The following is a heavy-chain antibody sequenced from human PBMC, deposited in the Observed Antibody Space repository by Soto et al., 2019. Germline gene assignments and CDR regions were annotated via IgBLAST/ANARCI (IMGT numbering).Heavy chain of an antibody. Sequence: SETLSLTCTVSGGSISSSSYYWGWIRQPPVKGLEWIGSIYYSGSTYYNPSLKSRVTISVDTSKNQFSLKLSSVTAADTAVYYCARGLSVRGADNWFDPWGQGTLVTVSS. V-gene: IGHV4-39*07. CDR2: IYYSGST. CDR1: GGSISSSSYY. CDR3: ARGLSVRGADNWFDP. D-gene: IGHD3-10*02. J-gene: IGHJ5*02.